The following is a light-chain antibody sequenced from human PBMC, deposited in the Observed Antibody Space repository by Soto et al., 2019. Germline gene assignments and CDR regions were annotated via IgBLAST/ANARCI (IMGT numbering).Light chain of an antibody. CDR1: QTISSW. CDR3: QQYNSYPWT. J-gene: IGKJ1*01. V-gene: IGKV1-5*03. CDR2: KAS. Sequence: DIQMTQSPSTLSGSVGDRVTITCRASQTISSWLAWYQQKPGKAPKLLIYKASTLKSGVPSRFSGSGSGTEFTLTINNLQPEDFATYYCQQYNSYPWTFGQGTKVDIK.